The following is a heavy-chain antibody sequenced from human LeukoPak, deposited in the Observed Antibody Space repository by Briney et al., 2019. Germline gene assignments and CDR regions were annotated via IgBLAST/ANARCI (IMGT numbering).Heavy chain of an antibody. CDR1: GFTFSSYG. Sequence: GGSLRLSCATSGFTFSSYGMSWVRQAPGKGLEWVSAISGSGGSTYYADSVKGRFTISRDNSKNTLYLQMNSLRAEDTAVYYCAKYPGYCSGGSCYEAFYYFDYWGQGTLVTVSS. CDR3: AKYPGYCSGGSCYEAFYYFDY. V-gene: IGHV3-23*01. J-gene: IGHJ4*02. CDR2: ISGSGGST. D-gene: IGHD2-15*01.